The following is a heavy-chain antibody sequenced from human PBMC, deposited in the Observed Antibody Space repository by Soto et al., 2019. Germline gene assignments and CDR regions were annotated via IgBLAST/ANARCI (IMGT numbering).Heavy chain of an antibody. CDR3: AKGPTEYCSGGSCYLDGAFDI. CDR2: IGTAGDT. CDR1: GFTFSSYD. Sequence: EVQLVESGGGLVQPGGSLRLSCAASGFTFSSYDMHWVRQATGKGLAWVSAIGTAGDTYYPGSVKGRFTISRENAKNSLYLQMNSLRAGDTAVYYCAKGPTEYCSGGSCYLDGAFDIWGQGTMVTVSS. J-gene: IGHJ3*02. D-gene: IGHD2-15*01. V-gene: IGHV3-13*01.